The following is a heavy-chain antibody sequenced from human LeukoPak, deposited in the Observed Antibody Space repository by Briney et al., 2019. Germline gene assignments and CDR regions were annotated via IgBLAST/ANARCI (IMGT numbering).Heavy chain of an antibody. CDR2: INHSGST. J-gene: IGHJ4*02. D-gene: IGHD6-6*01. CDR3: ARASSSSLFDY. V-gene: IGHV4-34*01. CDR1: GGSFSGYY. Sequence: KTSETLSLTCAVYGGSFSGYYWSWIRQPPGKGLEWIGEINHSGSTNYNPSLESRVTISVDTSKNQFSLKLSSVTAADTAVYYCARASSSSLFDYWGQGTLVTVSS.